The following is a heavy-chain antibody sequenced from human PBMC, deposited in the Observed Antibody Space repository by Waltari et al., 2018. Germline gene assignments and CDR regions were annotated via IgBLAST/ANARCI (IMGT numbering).Heavy chain of an antibody. CDR2: IYYSGST. J-gene: IGHJ4*02. CDR3: ARDLEWELYYFDY. CDR1: GGSISSSSYY. V-gene: IGHV4-39*07. D-gene: IGHD1-26*01. Sequence: LTCTVSGGSISSSSYYWGWIRQPPGKGLEWIGSIYYSGSTYYNPSLKSRVTISVDTSKNQFSLKLSSVTAADTAVYYCARDLEWELYYFDYWGQGTLVTVSS.